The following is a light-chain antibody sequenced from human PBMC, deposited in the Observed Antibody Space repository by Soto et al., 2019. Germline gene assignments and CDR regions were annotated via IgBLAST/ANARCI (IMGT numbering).Light chain of an antibody. CDR1: SGHSTYA. V-gene: IGLV4-69*01. J-gene: IGLJ3*02. CDR3: QTWGTGFRV. CDR2: LDSAGRH. Sequence: QSVLTQSPSASASLGASVTLTCTLSSGHSTYAIAWHQQQPEKGPRFLMNLDSAGRHSKGDEIPDRFSGSSSGAERYLTISSLQSEDEADYYCQTWGTGFRVFGGGTKLTVL.